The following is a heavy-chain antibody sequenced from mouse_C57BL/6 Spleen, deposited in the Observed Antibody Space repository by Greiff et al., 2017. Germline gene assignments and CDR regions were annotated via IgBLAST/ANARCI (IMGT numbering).Heavy chain of an antibody. J-gene: IGHJ1*03. CDR3: ARGEDSLYFDV. CDR1: GYSITSGYY. CDR2: ISYDGSN. Sequence: EVQLQESGPGLVKPSQSLSLSCSATGYSITSGYYWNWIRQFPGNKLEWMGYISYDGSNNYNPSLKNRISITRNTSKNQFFLKLNSVTTEDTATYYCARGEDSLYFDVWGTRTTVTVSS. V-gene: IGHV3-6*01.